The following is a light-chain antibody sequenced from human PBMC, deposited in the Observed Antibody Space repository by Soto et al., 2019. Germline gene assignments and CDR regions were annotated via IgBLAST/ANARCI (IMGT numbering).Light chain of an antibody. CDR1: SGDVDGYNY. CDR2: EVS. Sequence: QSVLTQPPSASGSPGESITISCTGTSGDVDGYNYISWYQQHPGKAPKLMIFEVSERPSGVPDRFSASKSGNTASLTVSGLQAEDEADYYCSSYAGSNNYVFGTGTKVTVL. J-gene: IGLJ1*01. CDR3: SSYAGSNNYV. V-gene: IGLV2-8*01.